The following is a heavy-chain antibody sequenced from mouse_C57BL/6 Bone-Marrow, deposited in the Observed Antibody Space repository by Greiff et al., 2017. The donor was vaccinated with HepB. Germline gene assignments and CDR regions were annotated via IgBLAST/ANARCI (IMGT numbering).Heavy chain of an antibody. CDR3: VGNDGFAY. Sequence: EVKLVESGGGLVQPKGSLKLSCAASGFSFNTYAMNWVRQAPGKGLEWVARIRSKSNNYATYYADSVKDKFTISRDDSESMLYLQMNNLKTEDTAMYYCVGNDGFAYWGQGTLVTVSA. V-gene: IGHV10-1*01. D-gene: IGHD2-2*01. CDR2: IRSKSNNYAT. CDR1: GFSFNTYA. J-gene: IGHJ3*01.